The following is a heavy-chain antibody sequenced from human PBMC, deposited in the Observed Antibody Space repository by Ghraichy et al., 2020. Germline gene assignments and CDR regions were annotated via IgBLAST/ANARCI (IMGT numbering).Heavy chain of an antibody. J-gene: IGHJ4*02. V-gene: IGHV4-61*02. CDR1: GDSISSGGYY. CDR3: AREVATVTHFDY. CDR2: IFISGST. Sequence: SETLSLTCTVSGDSISSGGYYWSWIRQPAGGGLEWIGRIFISGSTNYNPSLMSRVTISVDTSQNQFSLKLSPVTAADTAVYYCAREVATVTHFDYWGQGALVTVSS. D-gene: IGHD4-17*01.